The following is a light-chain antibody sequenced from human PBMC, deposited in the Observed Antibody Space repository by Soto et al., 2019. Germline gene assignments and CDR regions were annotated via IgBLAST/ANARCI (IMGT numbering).Light chain of an antibody. CDR1: QSVTSNY. CDR3: QQYGSSVTWT. V-gene: IGKV3-20*01. CDR2: AAS. Sequence: EVVLTQSPGTVSLSPGERATLSCRASQSVTSNYLAWYQQKPGQAPRLLIYAASSRATSIPDRVSGSGSGTDFTLSISRLEPEDFAVYYCQQYGSSVTWTFGQGTKVEIK. J-gene: IGKJ1*01.